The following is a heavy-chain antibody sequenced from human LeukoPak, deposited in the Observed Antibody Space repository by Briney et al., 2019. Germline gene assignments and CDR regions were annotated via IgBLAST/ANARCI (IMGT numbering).Heavy chain of an antibody. CDR3: ARGKYSSSWYYFDY. J-gene: IGHJ4*02. D-gene: IGHD6-13*01. CDR2: IIPIFGIA. V-gene: IGHV1-69*04. Sequence: GASVKVSCKASGGTFSSYAISWVRQAPGQGLEWMGRIIPIFGIANYAQKFQGRVTITADKSTSTAYMELSSLRSEDTAVYYCARGKYSSSWYYFDYWGQGTLVTVFS. CDR1: GGTFSSYA.